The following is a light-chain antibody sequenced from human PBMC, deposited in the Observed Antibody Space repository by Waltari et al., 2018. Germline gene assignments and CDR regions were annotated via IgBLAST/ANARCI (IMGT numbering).Light chain of an antibody. Sequence: EIVLTQSPATLSLSPGERATLSCRASQSVSSYLAWYQQKPGQAPRPLIYDASNRATGIPARFSGSGSGTDFTLTISSLEPEDFAVYYCQQRSSWPLTFGGGTKVEIK. J-gene: IGKJ4*01. CDR3: QQRSSWPLT. V-gene: IGKV3-11*01. CDR1: QSVSSY. CDR2: DAS.